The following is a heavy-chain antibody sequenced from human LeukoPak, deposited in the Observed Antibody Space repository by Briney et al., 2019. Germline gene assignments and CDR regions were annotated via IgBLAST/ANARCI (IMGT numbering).Heavy chain of an antibody. Sequence: SETLSLTCTVSGGSISSYYWSWIRQPPGKGLEWIGYIYYSGSTNYTPSLKSRVTMSVDTSKNQFSLKLSSVTAADTAVYYCARNDFWSGYFNYWGQGALVTVSS. V-gene: IGHV4-59*01. CDR1: GGSISSYY. CDR2: IYYSGST. J-gene: IGHJ4*02. CDR3: ARNDFWSGYFNY. D-gene: IGHD3-3*01.